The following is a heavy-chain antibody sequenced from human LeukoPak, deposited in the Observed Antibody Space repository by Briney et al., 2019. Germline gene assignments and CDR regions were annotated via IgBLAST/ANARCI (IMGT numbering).Heavy chain of an antibody. V-gene: IGHV4-59*08. J-gene: IGHJ4*02. CDR3: AGKYGYGFRSATYYFDY. CDR1: GGSISSYY. CDR2: IYYSGST. D-gene: IGHD5-18*01. Sequence: VKPSETLSLTCTVSGGSISSYYWSWIRQPPGKGLEWIGYIYYSGSTNYNPSLKSRVTISVDTSKNQFSLKLSSVTAADTAVYYRAGKYGYGFRSATYYFDYWGQGTLVTVSS.